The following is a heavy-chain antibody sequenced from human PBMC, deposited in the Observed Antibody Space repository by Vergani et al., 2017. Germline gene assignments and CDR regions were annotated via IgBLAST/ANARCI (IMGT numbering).Heavy chain of an antibody. V-gene: IGHV3-21*01. CDR3: ARDPYNWNYKCAFDI. J-gene: IGHJ3*02. CDR1: GFTFSSYS. CDR2: ISSSSSYI. D-gene: IGHD1-7*01. Sequence: VQLVESGGGLVKPGGSLRLSCAASGFTFSSYSMNWVRQAPEKVLEWVSSISSSSSYIHYADSVKGRFTISRDNAKNSLYLQMNSLRAEDTAVYYCARDPYNWNYKCAFDIWGQGTMVTVSS.